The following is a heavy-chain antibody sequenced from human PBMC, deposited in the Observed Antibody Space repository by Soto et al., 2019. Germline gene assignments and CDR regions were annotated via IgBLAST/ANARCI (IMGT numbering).Heavy chain of an antibody. CDR2: IDPSDSQT. CDR3: ARQIYDSDSGPNFQYYFDS. J-gene: IGHJ4*02. Sequence: PGESLKISCKGSGYSFAGYWITWVRQKPGKGLEWMGRIDPSDSQTYYSPSFRGHVTISATKSITTVFLQWSSLRASDTAMYYCARQIYDSDSGPNFQYYFDSWGQGTPVTVSS. V-gene: IGHV5-10-1*01. D-gene: IGHD5-12*01. CDR1: GYSFAGYW.